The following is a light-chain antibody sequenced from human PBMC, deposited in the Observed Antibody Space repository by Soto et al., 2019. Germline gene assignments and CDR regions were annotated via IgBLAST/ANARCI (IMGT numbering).Light chain of an antibody. J-gene: IGKJ1*01. CDR3: QKYNSAPWT. V-gene: IGKV1-27*01. CDR1: QGISNY. CDR2: AAS. Sequence: DIQMTQSPSSLSASVGDRVTITCRASQGISNYLAWYQQKPGTVPKLLISAASTLQTGVPSRFSGGGSGTDLTLHISSLQPEDVATYYCQKYNSAPWTFGQGTKVDIK.